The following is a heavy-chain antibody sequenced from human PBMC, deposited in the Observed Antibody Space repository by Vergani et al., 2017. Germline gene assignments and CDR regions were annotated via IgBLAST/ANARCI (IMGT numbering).Heavy chain of an antibody. V-gene: IGHV4-30-4*01. CDR3: ARAAAGTDYYYDYYMDV. J-gene: IGHJ6*03. CDR2: IYYNGST. CDR1: GGSISSGDYY. D-gene: IGHD6-13*01. Sequence: QVQLQESGPGLVKPSQTLSLTCTVSGGSISSGDYYWSWIRQPPGKCLEWIGYIYYNGSTYYNPSLKSRVTISVDTSKNQFSLKLSSVTAADTAVYYCARAAAGTDYYYDYYMDVWGKGTTVTVSS.